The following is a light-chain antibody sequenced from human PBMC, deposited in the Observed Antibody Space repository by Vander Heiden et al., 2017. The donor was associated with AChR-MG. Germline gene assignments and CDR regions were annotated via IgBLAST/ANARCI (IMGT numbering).Light chain of an antibody. CDR2: NND. J-gene: IGLJ2*01. V-gene: IGLV1-44*01. Sequence: QSVLTQPPSASGTPGQRVTIPCSGSRSNIGSHAVNWFQQLPGTAPKLLIYNNDQRPSGVPDRFSGSKSGTSASLAISGLQSEDEGVLHCATWDDSLNAPVFGGGTKVTVL. CDR3: ATWDDSLNAPV. CDR1: RSNIGSHA.